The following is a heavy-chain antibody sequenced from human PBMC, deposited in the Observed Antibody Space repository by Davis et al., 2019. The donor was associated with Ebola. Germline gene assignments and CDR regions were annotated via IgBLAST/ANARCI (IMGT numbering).Heavy chain of an antibody. CDR2: IYSGGDT. CDR1: DFTVSYNY. CDR3: ARDMGTAMVLYDYGMDV. D-gene: IGHD5-18*01. J-gene: IGHJ6*04. Sequence: GESLKISCAVSDFTVSYNYMSWVRQAPGKDLEWVSVIYSGGDTHYADSVKGRFTISRDNAKNSLFLQMNSLRAEDTAVYYCARDMGTAMVLYDYGMDVWGKGTTVTVSS. V-gene: IGHV3-53*01.